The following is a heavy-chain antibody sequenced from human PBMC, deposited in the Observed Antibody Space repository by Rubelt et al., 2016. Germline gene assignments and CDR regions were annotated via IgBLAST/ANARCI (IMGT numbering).Heavy chain of an antibody. V-gene: IGHV3-53*01. D-gene: IGHD2-2*01. J-gene: IGHJ4*02. CDR3: ARGRAPADGLFDY. CDR1: GLTVSSNF. Sequence: EVQLVESGGGLIQPGGSLRLSCAASGLTVSSNFMSWVRQAPGKGLEWVSVIYSGGTTFYADSVKGRFTISRDNSKNTLYLQMNSLRSEDTEVEYWARGRAPADGLFDYWGQGTLVSVS. CDR2: IYSGGTT.